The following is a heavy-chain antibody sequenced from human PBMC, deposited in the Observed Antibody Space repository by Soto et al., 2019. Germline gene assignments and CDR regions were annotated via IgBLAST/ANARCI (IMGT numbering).Heavy chain of an antibody. Sequence: GGSLRLSCPASGFTFSNYGMGWVRQAPGKGLEWVSSISGSGGSTYYADSVRGRFTISRDNSKNTLYLQMNSLRAEDTAVYYWAKFLPATGTGYWGQGTLVTVSS. CDR3: AKFLPATGTGY. CDR1: GFTFSNYG. J-gene: IGHJ4*02. V-gene: IGHV3-23*01. CDR2: ISGSGGST. D-gene: IGHD1-1*01.